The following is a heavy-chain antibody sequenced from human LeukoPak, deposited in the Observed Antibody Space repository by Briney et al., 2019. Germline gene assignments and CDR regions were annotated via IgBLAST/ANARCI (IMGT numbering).Heavy chain of an antibody. V-gene: IGHV3-23*01. CDR2: ISGSGGST. J-gene: IGHJ4*02. CDR3: AKDRSYYDSSGYIYYFDY. D-gene: IGHD3-22*01. CDR1: GFTFTSYG. Sequence: GGSLRLSCAASGFTFTSYGMSWVRQAPGKGLEWVSAISGSGGSTYYADSVKGRFTISRDNSKNTLYLQMNSLRAEDTAVYYCAKDRSYYDSSGYIYYFDYWGQGTLVTVSS.